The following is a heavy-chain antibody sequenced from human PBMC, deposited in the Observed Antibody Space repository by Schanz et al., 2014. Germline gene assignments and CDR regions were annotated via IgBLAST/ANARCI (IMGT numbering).Heavy chain of an antibody. V-gene: IGHV4-61*02. CDR2: VYTSGST. CDR1: GGSISSGSYY. D-gene: IGHD4-17*01. J-gene: IGHJ3*02. CDR3: ARDRGHGDLPGDI. Sequence: QVQLQESGPGLVKPSQTLSLTCSVSGGSISSGSYYWNWIRQPAGKGLEWIGRVYTSGSTNYNPSLKSRVTISRETSKNQFSLKLRSVTAADTAVYYCARDRGHGDLPGDIWGQGTMVTVSS.